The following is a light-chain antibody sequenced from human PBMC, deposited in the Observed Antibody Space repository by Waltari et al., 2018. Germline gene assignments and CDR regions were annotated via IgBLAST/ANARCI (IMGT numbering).Light chain of an antibody. Sequence: TQSPDTLSVSPGERATLSCRASQSISNNVAWYQQKPGQAPRLIIYGVSTRATDIPARFSGGGSETEFTLTISSLQSEDFAVYYCQHYDHWPPSYSFGQGTKLEI. CDR1: QSISNN. CDR3: QHYDHWPPSYS. J-gene: IGKJ2*01. V-gene: IGKV3-15*01. CDR2: GVS.